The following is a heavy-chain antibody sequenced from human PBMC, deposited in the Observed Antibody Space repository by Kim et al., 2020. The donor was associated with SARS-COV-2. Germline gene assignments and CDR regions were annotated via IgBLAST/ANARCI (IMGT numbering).Heavy chain of an antibody. J-gene: IGHJ4*02. V-gene: IGHV4-59*08. CDR3: ARGSVDTAMVIPFYFDY. Sequence: SETLSLTCTVSGGSISSYYWSWIRQPPGKGLEWIGYIYYSGSTNYNPSLKSRVTISVDTSKNQFSLKLSSVTAADTAVYYCARGSVDTAMVIPFYFDYWGQGTLVTVSS. CDR2: IYYSGST. CDR1: GGSISSYY. D-gene: IGHD5-18*01.